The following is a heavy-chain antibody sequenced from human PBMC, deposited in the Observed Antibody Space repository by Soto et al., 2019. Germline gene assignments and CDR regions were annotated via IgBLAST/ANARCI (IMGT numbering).Heavy chain of an antibody. J-gene: IGHJ6*02. CDR3: AASIFYYGMDV. Sequence: PGESLKISCKCSGYTFTNYWIGWVRQMPGKGPEWMGIIYPGDSDTKYNPSFQGQVTISADKSITTTYLQWRSLKASDTAIYYCAASIFYYGMDVWGQGTTVTVSS. V-gene: IGHV5-51*01. CDR2: IYPGDSDT. CDR1: GYTFTNYW.